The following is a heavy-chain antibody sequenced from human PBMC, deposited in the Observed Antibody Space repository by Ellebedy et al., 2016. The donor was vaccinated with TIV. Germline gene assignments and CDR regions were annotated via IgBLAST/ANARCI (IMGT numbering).Heavy chain of an antibody. D-gene: IGHD3-3*01. CDR3: AREWAFGVVYYYYYGMDV. CDR1: GFTFSSYG. V-gene: IGHV3-30*03. J-gene: IGHJ6*02. CDR2: ISYDGSNK. Sequence: PGGSLRLSCAASGFTFSSYGMHWVRQAPGKGLEWVAVISYDGSNKYYADSVKGRFTNSRDNSKNTLYLQMNSLRAEDTAVYYCAREWAFGVVYYYYYGMDVWGQGTTVTVSS.